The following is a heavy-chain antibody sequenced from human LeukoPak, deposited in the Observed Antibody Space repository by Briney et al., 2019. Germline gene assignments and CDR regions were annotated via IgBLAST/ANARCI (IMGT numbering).Heavy chain of an antibody. Sequence: GGSLRLSCAASGFTFSNYWMHWVRQASGKGLVWVSRVNSDGSSTSYADPVKGRFTISRDNAKNTVYLQMNSLRAEDTAVYYCGRGGKVEQLVLARWGQGSLVTVSS. V-gene: IGHV3-74*01. D-gene: IGHD6-13*01. CDR2: VNSDGSST. J-gene: IGHJ4*02. CDR3: GRGGKVEQLVLAR. CDR1: GFTFSNYW.